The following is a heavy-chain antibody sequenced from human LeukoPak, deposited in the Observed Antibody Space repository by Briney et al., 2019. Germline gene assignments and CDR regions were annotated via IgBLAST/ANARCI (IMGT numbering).Heavy chain of an antibody. V-gene: IGHV1-3*01. J-gene: IGHJ4*02. CDR2: INAGNGNT. CDR3: ARRVPQLESDY. CDR1: GYTFSSYA. D-gene: IGHD6-13*01. Sequence: ASVKVSCKASGYTFSSYAMHWVRQAPGQRLEWMGWINAGNGNTKYSQKFQGRVTITRDTSASTAYMELSSLRSEDTAVYYCARRVPQLESDYWGQGTLVTVSS.